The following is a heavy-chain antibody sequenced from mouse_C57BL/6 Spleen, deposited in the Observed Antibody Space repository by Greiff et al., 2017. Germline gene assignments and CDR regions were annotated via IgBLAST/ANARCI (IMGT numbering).Heavy chain of an antibody. CDR2: ISSGGSYT. V-gene: IGHV5-6*01. CDR1: GFTFSSYG. D-gene: IGHD1-1*01. J-gene: IGHJ2*01. Sequence: EVKLVESGGDLVKPGGSLKLSCAASGFTFSSYGMSWVRQTPDKRLEWVATISSGGSYTYYPDSVKGRFTISRDNAKNTLYLQMSSLKSEDTAMYYCARQATTVVYFDYWGQGTTRTVSS. CDR3: ARQATTVVYFDY.